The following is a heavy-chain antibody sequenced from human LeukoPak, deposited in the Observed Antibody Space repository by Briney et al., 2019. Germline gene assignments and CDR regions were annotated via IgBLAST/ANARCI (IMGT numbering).Heavy chain of an antibody. D-gene: IGHD6-13*01. Sequence: ASVKVSCKASGYTFTSYGISWVRQAPGQGLEWMGWISAYNGNTNYAQKLQGRVTMTTDTSTSTAYMELRSLRSDDTAVYYYARDAIAAAASNWFDPWGQGTLVTVSS. CDR2: ISAYNGNT. V-gene: IGHV1-18*01. CDR3: ARDAIAAAASNWFDP. CDR1: GYTFTSYG. J-gene: IGHJ5*02.